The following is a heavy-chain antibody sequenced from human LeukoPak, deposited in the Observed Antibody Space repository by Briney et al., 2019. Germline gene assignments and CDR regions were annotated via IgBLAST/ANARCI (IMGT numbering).Heavy chain of an antibody. D-gene: IGHD4-17*01. CDR2: ITSSSGYI. Sequence: GGSLRLSCAASGFTFSDYSMNWVRQAPGKGLEWVSFITSSSGYIYYADSVKGRFTISRDNAKNSLYLQMNSLRAEDTAVYYCARVERWLFDYWGQGTLVTVSS. V-gene: IGHV3-21*01. CDR3: ARVERWLFDY. J-gene: IGHJ4*02. CDR1: GFTFSDYS.